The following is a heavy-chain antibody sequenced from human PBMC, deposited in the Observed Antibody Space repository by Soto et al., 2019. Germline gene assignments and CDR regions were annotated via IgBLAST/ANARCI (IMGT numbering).Heavy chain of an antibody. D-gene: IGHD3-3*01. V-gene: IGHV3-7*01. J-gene: IGHJ5*02. CDR3: ARDSYDFWSGPDLSNWFDP. CDR2: IKQDGSEK. Sequence: GGSLRLSFAASGFTFSSYWMSWVRQAPGKGLEWVANIKQDGSEKYYVDSVKGRFTISRDNAKNSLYLQMNSLRAEDTAVYYCARDSYDFWSGPDLSNWFDPWGQGTLVTVSS. CDR1: GFTFSSYW.